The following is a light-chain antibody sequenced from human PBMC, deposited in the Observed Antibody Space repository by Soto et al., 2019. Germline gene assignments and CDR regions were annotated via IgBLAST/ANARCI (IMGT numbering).Light chain of an antibody. CDR3: QQRAILWT. V-gene: IGKV3-11*01. Sequence: EIVLTQSPDTLSLSPGERATLSCRASQSVYSLLAWYQQKPGQAPRLLIYDAADRATGIPARFSGSGYGTDFTLTISSLEPEDFAAYYCQQRAILWTFGQGTRVQIK. CDR2: DAA. CDR1: QSVYSL. J-gene: IGKJ1*01.